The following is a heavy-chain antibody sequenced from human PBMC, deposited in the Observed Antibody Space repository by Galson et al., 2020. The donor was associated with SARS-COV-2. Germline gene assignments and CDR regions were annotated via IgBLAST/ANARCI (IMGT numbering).Heavy chain of an antibody. CDR3: AGVGPRAGGFYAFDI. D-gene: IGHD6-13*01. CDR1: GDSISSHNW. CDR2: IHHAGPT. V-gene: IGHV4-4*02. J-gene: IGHJ3*02. Sequence: SETLSLTCAVSGDSISSHNWWTWVRQSPGKGLEWIAEIHHAGPTNFNPSLRSRVTISVDKSQNQFSLNVRSVTAADTAVYFCAGVGPRAGGFYAFDIWGQGTMVTVSS.